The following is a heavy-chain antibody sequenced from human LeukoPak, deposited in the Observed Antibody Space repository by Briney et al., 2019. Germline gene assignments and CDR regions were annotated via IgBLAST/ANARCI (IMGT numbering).Heavy chain of an antibody. V-gene: IGHV1-2*02. CDR1: GYTFTGYY. Sequence: ASVKVSCKASGYTFTGYYMHWVRQAPGQGLEWMGWINPNSGGTNYAQKFQGRVTMTRDTSISTAYMELSRLRSDDTAVYYCARGVVVVPAANHYDHWGQGTLVTVSS. CDR2: INPNSGGT. CDR3: ARGVVVVPAANHYDH. J-gene: IGHJ4*02. D-gene: IGHD2-2*01.